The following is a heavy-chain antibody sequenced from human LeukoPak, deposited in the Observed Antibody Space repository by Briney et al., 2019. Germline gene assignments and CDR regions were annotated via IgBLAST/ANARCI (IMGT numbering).Heavy chain of an antibody. J-gene: IGHJ5*02. D-gene: IGHD3-10*01. CDR3: ARGGGSGSYYTEFDP. CDR1: GFTVSSNY. Sequence: GGSLRLSCAASGFTVSSNYMSWVRQAPGKGLEWVSLIYSGGSTYYADSVKGRFTMSRDDSKNTLYPQMNSLRAGDTAVYYCARGGGSGSYYTEFDPWGQGTLVTVSS. V-gene: IGHV3-53*01. CDR2: IYSGGST.